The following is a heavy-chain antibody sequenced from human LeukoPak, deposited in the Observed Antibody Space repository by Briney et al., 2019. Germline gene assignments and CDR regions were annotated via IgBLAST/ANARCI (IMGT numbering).Heavy chain of an antibody. CDR1: GGSFSGYY. J-gene: IGHJ4*02. V-gene: IGHV4-34*01. CDR3: ARGANYYGSGSYYY. CDR2: INHSGST. Sequence: PSETLSPTRAVYGGSFSGYYWSWIRQPPGKGLEWIGEINHSGSTNYNPSLKSRVTISVDTSKSQFSLKLSSVTAADTAVYYCARGANYYGSGSYYYWGQGTLVTVSS. D-gene: IGHD3-10*01.